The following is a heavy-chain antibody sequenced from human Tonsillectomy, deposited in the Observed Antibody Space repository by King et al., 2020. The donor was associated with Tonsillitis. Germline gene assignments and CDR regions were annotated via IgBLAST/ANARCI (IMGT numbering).Heavy chain of an antibody. CDR3: ASGYYDILTGYYTAGSNWFDP. D-gene: IGHD3-9*01. Sequence: VQLQQWGAGLLKPSETLSLTCAVYGGSFSGYYWSWIRQPPGKGLEWIGEINHSGSTNYNPSLKSRGTVSVDTSKNQFSLKLSSVTAADTAVYYCASGYYDILTGYYTAGSNWFDPWGQGTLVTVSS. CDR2: INHSGST. CDR1: GGSFSGYY. V-gene: IGHV4-34*01. J-gene: IGHJ5*02.